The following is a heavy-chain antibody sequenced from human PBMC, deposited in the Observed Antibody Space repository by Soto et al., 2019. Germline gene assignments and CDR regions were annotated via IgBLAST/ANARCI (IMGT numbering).Heavy chain of an antibody. J-gene: IGHJ3*02. CDR1: GYTFTSYA. D-gene: IGHD1-26*01. V-gene: IGHV1-3*01. CDR3: ARVGRELPRDAFDI. Sequence: ASVKVSCKASGYTFTSYAMHWVRQAPGQRLEWMGWSNAGNGNTKYSQKFQGRVTITRDTSASTAYMELSSLRSEDTAVYYCARVGRELPRDAFDIWGQGTMVTVSS. CDR2: SNAGNGNT.